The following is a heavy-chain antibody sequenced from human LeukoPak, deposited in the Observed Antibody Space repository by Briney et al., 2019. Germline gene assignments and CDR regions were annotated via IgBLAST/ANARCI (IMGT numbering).Heavy chain of an antibody. D-gene: IGHD3-10*01. CDR3: ARPITMVRGPFLDFDY. CDR2: INPSGGST. J-gene: IGHJ4*02. Sequence: ASVKVSCKTSGYTFTSYYMHWVRQAPGQGLEWMGIINPSGGSTSYAQKFQGRVTMTRDMSTSTVYMELSSLRSEDTAVYYCARPITMVRGPFLDFDYWGQGTLVTVSS. CDR1: GYTFTSYY. V-gene: IGHV1-46*01.